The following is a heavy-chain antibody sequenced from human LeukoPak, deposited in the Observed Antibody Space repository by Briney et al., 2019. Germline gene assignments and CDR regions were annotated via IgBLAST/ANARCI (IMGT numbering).Heavy chain of an antibody. V-gene: IGHV3-30-3*01. J-gene: IGHJ4*02. CDR1: GFTFSSYA. Sequence: RSGGSLRLSCAASGFTFSSYAMHWVRRAPGKGLEWVAVISYDGSNKYYADSVKGRFTISRDNSKNTVYLQMNSLRAEDTAVYYCARGRRDASYDYWGQGTLVTVSS. D-gene: IGHD5-24*01. CDR3: ARGRRDASYDY. CDR2: ISYDGSNK.